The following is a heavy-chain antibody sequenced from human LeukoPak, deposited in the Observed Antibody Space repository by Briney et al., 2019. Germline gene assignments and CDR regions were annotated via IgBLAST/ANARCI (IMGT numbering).Heavy chain of an antibody. D-gene: IGHD6-13*01. CDR1: GGSISNYY. Sequence: PSETLSLTCTVSGGSISNYYWNWIRQPPGKGLEWIGYIYYTGSTNYNPSLKSRVTMSVDTSKNQFSLKLSSVTAADTAVYYCARVKAAGSYYYYMDVWGKGTTVTISS. J-gene: IGHJ6*03. CDR3: ARVKAAGSYYYYMDV. CDR2: IYYTGST. V-gene: IGHV4-59*01.